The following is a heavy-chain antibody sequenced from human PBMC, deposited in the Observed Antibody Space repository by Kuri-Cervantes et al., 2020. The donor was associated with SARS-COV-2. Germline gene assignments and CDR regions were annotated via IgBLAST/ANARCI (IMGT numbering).Heavy chain of an antibody. J-gene: IGHJ2*01. Sequence: GESLKISCAASGFTFSSYARSWVRQAPGKGLEWVSAISGSGGSTYYADSVKGRFTISRDNSKNTLYLQMNSLRAEDTAVYYCAKDPTYYDFWSGPITFYWYFDLWGRGTLVTVSS. D-gene: IGHD3-3*01. V-gene: IGHV3-23*01. CDR1: GFTFSSYA. CDR3: AKDPTYYDFWSGPITFYWYFDL. CDR2: ISGSGGST.